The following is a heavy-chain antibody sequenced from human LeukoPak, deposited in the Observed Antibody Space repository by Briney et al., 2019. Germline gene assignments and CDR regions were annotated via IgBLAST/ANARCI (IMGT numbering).Heavy chain of an antibody. J-gene: IGHJ3*02. D-gene: IGHD6-13*01. V-gene: IGHV5-10-1*01. CDR3: ARLVGMYSSSWYGDAFDI. CDR1: GYSFTSYW. CDR2: VDPSDSYT. Sequence: RGESLKISCKGSGYSFTSYWISWVGQVPAKGMEWMGWVDPSDSYTNYSPSFQGHVTISADKSISTAYLQWSSLKASDTAMYYCARLVGMYSSSWYGDAFDIWGQGTMVTVSS.